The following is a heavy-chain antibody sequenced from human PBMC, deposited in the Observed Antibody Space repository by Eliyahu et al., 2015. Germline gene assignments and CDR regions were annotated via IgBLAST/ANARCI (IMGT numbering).Heavy chain of an antibody. D-gene: IGHD1-7*01. CDR2: IKSKTDGGTT. J-gene: IGHJ4*02. Sequence: GLEWVGRIKSKTDGGTTDYAAPVKGRFTISRDDSKNTLYLQMNSLKTEDTAVYYCTTDRIRTTGAYYFDYWGQGTLVTVSS. V-gene: IGHV3-15*01. CDR3: TTDRIRTTGAYYFDY.